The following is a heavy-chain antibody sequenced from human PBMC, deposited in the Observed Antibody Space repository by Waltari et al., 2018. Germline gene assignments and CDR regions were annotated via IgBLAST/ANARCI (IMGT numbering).Heavy chain of an antibody. CDR3: AREPIDGWFPLDY. V-gene: IGHV3-7*03. Sequence: VELVESGGGLVQPGGSLRLSCAASGFTFSNYWMSWVRQTPENRREVVANISHDGSEKYYVHSVKGRFTISRDKAKNSLYLQINSLRADDTAVYYCAREPIDGWFPLDYWGQGTLVTVSS. CDR2: ISHDGSEK. J-gene: IGHJ4*02. D-gene: IGHD2-15*01. CDR1: GFTFSNYW.